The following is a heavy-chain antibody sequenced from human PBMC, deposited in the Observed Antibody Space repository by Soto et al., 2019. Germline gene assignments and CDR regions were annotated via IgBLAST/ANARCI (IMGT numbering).Heavy chain of an antibody. V-gene: IGHV1-46*01. Sequence: SEQVSVNESCYRFSAYSMHWVRLAPVQGLEWMGVVNPSLGSTNYAQNFQGRVTMTRDTSTTTIYMELSRLRSDDTAIYYYAREENCSGGTCYQEYFHRWGQGTLVTVYS. CDR2: VNPSLGST. CDR3: AREENCSGGTCYQEYFHR. CDR1: CYRFSAYS. D-gene: IGHD2-15*01. J-gene: IGHJ1*01.